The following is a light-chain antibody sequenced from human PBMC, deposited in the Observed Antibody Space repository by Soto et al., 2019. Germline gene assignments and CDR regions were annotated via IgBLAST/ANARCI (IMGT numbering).Light chain of an antibody. Sequence: EIVLTQSPGTLSLSPGETATLSCRASQSVIGNYLAWYQQKPGQAPRLLFYGASTRAAGSPARFSGSGSGTDFTLTISRLEPEDFAFYYCQIYNTSPWTFGQGTRVEV. CDR1: QSVIGNY. V-gene: IGKV3-20*01. CDR2: GAS. CDR3: QIYNTSPWT. J-gene: IGKJ1*01.